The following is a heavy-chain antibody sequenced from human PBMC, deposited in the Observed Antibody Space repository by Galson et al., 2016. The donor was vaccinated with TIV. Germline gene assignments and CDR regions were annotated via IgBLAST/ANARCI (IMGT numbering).Heavy chain of an antibody. CDR2: IGTLGDT. D-gene: IGHD1-26*01. CDR1: GFTFSTYD. J-gene: IGHJ3*02. CDR3: SRGWAGIVGGRDAFDI. V-gene: IGHV3-13*01. Sequence: SLRLSCADSGFTFSTYDMHWVRQATGKRLEWVSGIGTLGDTYYADSVKGRFTISRENATNSLYLHMNSLRAGYSAVYYCSRGWAGIVGGRDAFDIWGQGTVVTVSS.